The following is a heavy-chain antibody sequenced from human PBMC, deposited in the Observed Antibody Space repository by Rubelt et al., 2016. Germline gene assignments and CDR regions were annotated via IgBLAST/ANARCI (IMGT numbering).Heavy chain of an antibody. V-gene: IGHV4-39*07. CDR3: ARRMGAYCGGDCYSDAFDI. CDR1: GGSISSSSYY. J-gene: IGHJ3*02. D-gene: IGHD2-21*02. Sequence: QLQLQESGPGLVKPSETLSLTCTVSGGSISSSSYYWGWIRQPPGKGLEWIGSIYYSGSTYYNPSLKSRLTISVDTSKNQFSLKLSSVTAADTAVYYCARRMGAYCGGDCYSDAFDIWGQGTMVTVSS. CDR2: IYYSGST.